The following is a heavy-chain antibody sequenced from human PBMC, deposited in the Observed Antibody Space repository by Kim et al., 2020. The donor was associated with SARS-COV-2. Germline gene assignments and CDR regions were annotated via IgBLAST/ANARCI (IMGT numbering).Heavy chain of an antibody. CDR2: INPSGGST. CDR3: ARRETSGSYLLF. D-gene: IGHD3-10*01. V-gene: IGHV1-46*01. Sequence: ASVKVSCKASGYTFTNYFIHWVRQAPGQGLEWMGIINPSGGSTTYAQKFQGRVTVTRDTSTSTVYMELSSLTSEDTAVYYCARRETSGSYLLFWGQGTLVTVSS. J-gene: IGHJ4*02. CDR1: GYTFTNYF.